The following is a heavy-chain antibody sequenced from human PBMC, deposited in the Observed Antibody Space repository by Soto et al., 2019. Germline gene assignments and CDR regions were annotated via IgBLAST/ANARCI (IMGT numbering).Heavy chain of an antibody. J-gene: IGHJ5*02. Sequence: ASVKVSCKASGFSFTGYYIHWLRQAPGQGLEWMGWINAHSGGTEYAQKFQGRVTLTRDTSIATTYLTLTSLTSDDTALYYCAKDLTRQLAYWLDPWGQGTQVTVAS. CDR1: GFSFTGYY. CDR2: INAHSGGT. D-gene: IGHD6-6*01. CDR3: AKDLTRQLAYWLDP. V-gene: IGHV1-2*02.